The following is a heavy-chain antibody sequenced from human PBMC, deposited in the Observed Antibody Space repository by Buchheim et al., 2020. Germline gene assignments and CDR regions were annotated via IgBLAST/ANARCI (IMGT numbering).Heavy chain of an antibody. CDR3: AKVYGSGSYYMSGQVDY. CDR2: ISGSGGST. Sequence: EVQLLESGGGLVQPGGSLRLSCAASGFTFSSYAMSWVRQAPGKGLEWVSAISGSGGSTYYADSVKGRFTLSRDNSKNTLYLQMNSLRAEDTAVYYCAKVYGSGSYYMSGQVDYWGQGTL. CDR1: GFTFSSYA. D-gene: IGHD3-10*01. V-gene: IGHV3-23*01. J-gene: IGHJ4*02.